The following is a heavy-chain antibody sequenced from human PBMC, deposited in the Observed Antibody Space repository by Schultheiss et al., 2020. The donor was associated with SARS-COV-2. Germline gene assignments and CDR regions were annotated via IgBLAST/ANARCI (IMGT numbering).Heavy chain of an antibody. V-gene: IGHV3-15*07. CDR2: INDSAVGALP. J-gene: IGHJ6*02. CDR1: DFMFTNAW. Sequence: GGSLRLSCAASDFMFTNAWMNWVRQAPGKGLEWVARINDSAVGALPDYAASVKGRFTVSRDDSKKMVYLQMNSLRVDDTAVYYCARIGGDFITMIVVGADHYYGMDVWGQGTTVTVSS. D-gene: IGHD3-22*01. CDR3: ARIGGDFITMIVVGADHYYGMDV.